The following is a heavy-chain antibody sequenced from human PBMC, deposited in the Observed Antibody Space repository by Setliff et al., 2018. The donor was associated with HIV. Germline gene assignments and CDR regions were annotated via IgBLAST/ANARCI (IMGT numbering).Heavy chain of an antibody. CDR3: ARDSGDDYSDYYYYGMDV. J-gene: IGHJ6*02. V-gene: IGHV1-24*01. CDR1: GYSVTELS. CDR2: FDLEDGET. Sequence: GASVKVSCKVSGYSVTELSIHWVRQAPGKGLEWMGSFDLEDGETIYAQKFQGRVTFTWDTSASTAYMELSSLRSEDTALYYCARDSGDDYSDYYYYGMDVWGQGTTVTVSS. D-gene: IGHD4-4*01.